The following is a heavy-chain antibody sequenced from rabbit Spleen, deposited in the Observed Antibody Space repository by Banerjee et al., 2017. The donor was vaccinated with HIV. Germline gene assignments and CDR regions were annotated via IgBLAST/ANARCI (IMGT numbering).Heavy chain of an antibody. Sequence: QEQLEESGGGLVQPGGSLKLSCKASGFDLSNYGVSWVRQAPGKGLEWIGYIDPVFDAAYYATWVNGRFTISSHNAQNTLYLQLNSLTAADTATYFCVRGASVSGYYSLWGPGTLVTVS. CDR1: GFDLSNYG. CDR2: IDPVFDAA. D-gene: IGHD1-1*01. J-gene: IGHJ4*01. CDR3: VRGASVSGYYSL. V-gene: IGHV1S47*01.